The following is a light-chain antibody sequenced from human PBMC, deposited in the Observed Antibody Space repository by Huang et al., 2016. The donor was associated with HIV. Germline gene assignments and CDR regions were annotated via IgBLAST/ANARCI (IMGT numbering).Light chain of an antibody. Sequence: DIQMTQSPASLSASVGDRVTITCRATQSISNYVNWYQQKPGKAPTLLIYGASTLQSGVPSRFSGSGSGTDFTLTINSLQPEDFTTYYCQQSYNTPPTFGQGTKVEI. J-gene: IGKJ1*01. CDR1: QSISNY. CDR3: QQSYNTPPT. V-gene: IGKV1-39*01. CDR2: GAS.